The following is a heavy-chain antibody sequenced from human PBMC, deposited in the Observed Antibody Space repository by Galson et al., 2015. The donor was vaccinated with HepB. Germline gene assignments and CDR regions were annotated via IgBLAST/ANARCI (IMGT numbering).Heavy chain of an antibody. J-gene: IGHJ4*02. CDR3: ARARDCSGGSCRLDY. V-gene: IGHV3-21*01. D-gene: IGHD2-15*01. CDR2: ISSSSSYI. Sequence: SLRLSCAASGFTFSSYNMNWVRQAPGKGLEWVSSISSSSSYIYYADSVKGRFTISRDNAKNSLYLQMNSLRAEDTAVYYCARARDCSGGSCRLDYWGQGTLVTVSS. CDR1: GFTFSSYN.